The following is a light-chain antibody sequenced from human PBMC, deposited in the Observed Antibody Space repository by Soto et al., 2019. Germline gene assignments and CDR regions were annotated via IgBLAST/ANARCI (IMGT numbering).Light chain of an antibody. J-gene: IGLJ1*01. CDR1: SSNIGAGYD. V-gene: IGLV1-40*01. CDR2: GNS. Sequence: QSALTQPPSVSGAPGQRVTISCTGSSSNIGAGYDVHWYQQLPGTAPKLLIYGNSNRPSGVPDRFSGSKSGTSASLAITGLQAEDEADYYCQSYDSSLRLYVFGTGTKVTVL. CDR3: QSYDSSLRLYV.